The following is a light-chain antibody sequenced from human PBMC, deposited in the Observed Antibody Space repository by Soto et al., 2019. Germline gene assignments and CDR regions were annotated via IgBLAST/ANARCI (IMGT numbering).Light chain of an antibody. CDR1: QSVSSSY. Sequence: EIVLTPSPATLSLSPGERATLSCRASQSVSSSYLAWSQQKPGQAPRLLIYGASSRATGIPDRFSGNGSGTDFTLTISRLEPEDFAVYFCHQYGSSPWTFGQGTKVDIK. V-gene: IGKV3-20*01. CDR3: HQYGSSPWT. J-gene: IGKJ1*01. CDR2: GAS.